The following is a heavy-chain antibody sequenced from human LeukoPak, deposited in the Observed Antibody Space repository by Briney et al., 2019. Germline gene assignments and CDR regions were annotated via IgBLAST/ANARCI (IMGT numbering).Heavy chain of an antibody. Sequence: GGSLRLSCAASGFTFTNYAMTWVRQAPGKGLEWVSSISGSGDNTYYADSVKGRFTISRDISRNTVYLQLNSLRAEDTAVYYCAKADYYDGSGYYFDYWGQGTLVTVSS. CDR1: GFTFTNYA. V-gene: IGHV3-23*01. J-gene: IGHJ4*02. CDR3: AKADYYDGSGYYFDY. D-gene: IGHD3-22*01. CDR2: ISGSGDNT.